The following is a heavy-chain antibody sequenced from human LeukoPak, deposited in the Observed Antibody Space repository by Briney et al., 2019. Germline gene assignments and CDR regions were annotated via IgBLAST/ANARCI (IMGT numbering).Heavy chain of an antibody. Sequence: GGSLRLSCAASGFTFRNSAMSWARQAPGKGLERVSGISASGGSAYYADSVKGRFTISRDNSKNTLFLQMNSLRAEDTALYYCAKDRTSSPAGDWGQGTLVIVSS. J-gene: IGHJ4*02. CDR2: ISASGGSA. D-gene: IGHD6-19*01. CDR1: GFTFRNSA. CDR3: AKDRTSSPAGD. V-gene: IGHV3-23*01.